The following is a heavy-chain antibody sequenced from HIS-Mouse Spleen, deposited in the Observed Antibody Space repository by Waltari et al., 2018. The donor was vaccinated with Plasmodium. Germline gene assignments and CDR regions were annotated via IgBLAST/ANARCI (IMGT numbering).Heavy chain of an antibody. V-gene: IGHV3-9*01. Sequence: DVQLVESGGGLVQPGRSLRISCSASGFTLDDYAMHWGSGISWNRGSIGYADSVKGRFTISRDNAKNSLYLQMNSLRAEDTALYYCAKDILPSIAARLPDYWGQGTLVTVSS. CDR3: AKDILPSIAARLPDY. D-gene: IGHD6-6*01. CDR2: ISWNRGSI. CDR1: GFTLDDYA. J-gene: IGHJ4*02.